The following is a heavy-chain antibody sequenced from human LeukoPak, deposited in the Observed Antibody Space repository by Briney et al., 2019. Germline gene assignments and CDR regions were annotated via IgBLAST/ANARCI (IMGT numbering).Heavy chain of an antibody. J-gene: IGHJ6*03. CDR3: ATGGYCAPTTCPGYGNYYYFMDV. CDR2: FNPKNGET. Sequence: ASVKVSCRVSVVTLSELSMHWVRQAPGKGLEWVGGFNPKNGETVYAETFRDRVILTDYRSSNTAYMDLSTLGADDTAVYYCATGGYCAPTTCPGYGNYYYFMDVWGEGTTVTV. CDR1: VVTLSELS. V-gene: IGHV1-24*01. D-gene: IGHD2-21*01.